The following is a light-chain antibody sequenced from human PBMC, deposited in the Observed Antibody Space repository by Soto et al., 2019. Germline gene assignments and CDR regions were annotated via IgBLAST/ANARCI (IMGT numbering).Light chain of an antibody. V-gene: IGLV2-18*02. CDR3: SSYTSSRTWV. CDR2: EVS. CDR1: SSDVGSYNR. J-gene: IGLJ1*01. Sequence: QSALTQPPSVSGSPGQSVTISCTGTSSDVGSYNRVSWYQQPPGTAPKLMIYEVSNRPSGVPDRFSGSKSGNTASLTISGLQAEDEADYYCSSYTSSRTWVFGTGTKLTV.